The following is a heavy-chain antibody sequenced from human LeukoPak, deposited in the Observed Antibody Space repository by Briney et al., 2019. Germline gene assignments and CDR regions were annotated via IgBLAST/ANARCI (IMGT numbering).Heavy chain of an antibody. V-gene: IGHV4-34*01. CDR2: INHSGST. CDR1: GGSFSGYY. D-gene: IGHD2-8*02. Sequence: SETLSLTCAVYGGSFSGYYWSWIRQPPGKGLEWIGEINHSGSTNYNPSLKSRVTISVDTSKNQFSLKLSSVTAADTAVYYCARAGAYYYYYMDVWGKGTTVTVSS. CDR3: ARAGAYYYYYMDV. J-gene: IGHJ6*03.